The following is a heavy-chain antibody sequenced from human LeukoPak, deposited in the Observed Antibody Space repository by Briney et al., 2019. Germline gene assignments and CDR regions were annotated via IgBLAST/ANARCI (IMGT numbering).Heavy chain of an antibody. CDR2: INHSGST. D-gene: IGHD1-1*01. CDR3: ARAGSTGTIGYYYYYMDV. V-gene: IGHV4-34*01. J-gene: IGHJ6*03. CDR1: GFTFSSYG. Sequence: GSLRLSCAASGFTFSSYGMSWVRQSPGKGLERIGEINHSGSTNYNPSLKSRVSISVDTSKNQFSLRLSSVTAADTAVYYCARAGSTGTIGYYYYYMDVWDKGTTVTISS.